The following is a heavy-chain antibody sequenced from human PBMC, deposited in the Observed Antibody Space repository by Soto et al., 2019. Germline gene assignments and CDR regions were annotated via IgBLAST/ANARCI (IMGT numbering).Heavy chain of an antibody. CDR3: AKGDTTMITDYYAMDV. J-gene: IGHJ6*02. V-gene: IGHV3-23*01. CDR2: ISGSGGSE. D-gene: IGHD5-18*01. Sequence: QTWGSLRLSCAVSGLTFTSYAMTFFRQAPFKGLERVSAISGSGGSEFYADSVTGRFTISRDNSKNTLYLQMKSLRAEDTALYYCAKGDTTMITDYYAMDVWGQGTTVTVSS. CDR1: GLTFTSYA.